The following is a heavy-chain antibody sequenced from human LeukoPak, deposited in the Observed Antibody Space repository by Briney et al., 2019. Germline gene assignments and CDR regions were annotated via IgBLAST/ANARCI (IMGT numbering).Heavy chain of an antibody. D-gene: IGHD1-26*01. V-gene: IGHV1-46*01. Sequence: ASVKVSCKASGYTFTSYYMHWVRQAPGQGLEWMGIINPSGGSTSYAQKFQGRVTMTRDTSTSTVYMELSSLRSEDTAVYYCARDNSIYSGSPKGDFDYWGRGTLVTVSS. CDR3: ARDNSIYSGSPKGDFDY. CDR1: GYTFTSYY. J-gene: IGHJ4*02. CDR2: INPSGGST.